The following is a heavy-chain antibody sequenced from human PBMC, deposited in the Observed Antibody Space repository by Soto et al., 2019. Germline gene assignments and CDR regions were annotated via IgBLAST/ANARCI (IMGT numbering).Heavy chain of an antibody. D-gene: IGHD3-22*01. J-gene: IGHJ6*02. CDR2: INPNSGGT. V-gene: IGHV1-2*04. Sequence: ASVKVSCKASGYTFTGYYMHWVRQAPGQGLERMGWINPNSGGTNYAQKFQGWVTMTRDTSISTAYMELSRLRSDDTAVYYCARDTHYYDSNYYGMDVWGQGTTVTVSS. CDR3: ARDTHYYDSNYYGMDV. CDR1: GYTFTGYY.